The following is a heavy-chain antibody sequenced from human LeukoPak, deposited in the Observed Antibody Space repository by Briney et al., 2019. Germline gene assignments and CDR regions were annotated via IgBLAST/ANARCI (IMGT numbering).Heavy chain of an antibody. CDR3: AKGGTRGTYYFDY. V-gene: IGHV3-30*02. CDR1: GVTFSDFA. CDR2: IRSDASNT. D-gene: IGHD1-1*01. Sequence: GGSLRLSCAASGVTFSDFAMHWVRQAPGKGLEWVAYIRSDASNTYYADSVKGRFTISRDISKKTLYLQMSSLTAEDTAVYYCAKGGTRGTYYFDYWGQGALVTVSS. J-gene: IGHJ4*02.